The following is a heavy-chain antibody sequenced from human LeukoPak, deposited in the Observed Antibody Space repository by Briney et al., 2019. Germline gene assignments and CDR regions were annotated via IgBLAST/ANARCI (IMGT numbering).Heavy chain of an antibody. CDR2: IYHSGST. CDR1: GGSISSGGYY. J-gene: IGHJ4*02. D-gene: IGHD3-22*01. CDR3: ARDRTDYYDSSGYYYVGYDY. Sequence: PSQTLSLTCTVSGGSISSGGYYWSWIRQPPGKGLERIGYIYHSGSTYYNPSLKSRVTISVDRSKNQFSLKLNSVTAADTAVYYCARDRTDYYDSSGYYYVGYDYWGQGTLVTVSS. V-gene: IGHV4-30-2*01.